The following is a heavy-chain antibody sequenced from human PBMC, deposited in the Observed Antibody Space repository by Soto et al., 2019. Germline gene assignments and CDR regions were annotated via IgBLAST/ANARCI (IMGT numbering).Heavy chain of an antibody. CDR1: GFTFDDYA. V-gene: IGHV3-9*01. D-gene: IGHD1-7*01. CDR3: AKDLSGTTDYYYYGMDV. J-gene: IGHJ6*02. Sequence: GGSLRLSCAASGFTFDDYAMHWVRQAPGKGLEWVSGISWNSGSIGYADSVKGRFTISRDNAKNSLYLQMNSLRAEDTALYYCAKDLSGTTDYYYYGMDVWGQGTTVTVSS. CDR2: ISWNSGSI.